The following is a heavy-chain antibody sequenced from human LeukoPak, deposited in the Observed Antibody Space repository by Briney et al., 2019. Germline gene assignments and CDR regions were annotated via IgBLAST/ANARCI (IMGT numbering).Heavy chain of an antibody. CDR2: ISYSGST. Sequence: PSETLSLTCAVSGDSINTYYWSWIRQPPGKGLEWIGYISYSGSTNYNPSLKSRVTISLDTSKNQFSLRLTSVTAADTAVYFCARHWIVGAATSYSYYGMDVWGQGTTVTVSS. D-gene: IGHD1-26*01. V-gene: IGHV4-59*08. CDR1: GDSINTYY. CDR3: ARHWIVGAATSYSYYGMDV. J-gene: IGHJ6*02.